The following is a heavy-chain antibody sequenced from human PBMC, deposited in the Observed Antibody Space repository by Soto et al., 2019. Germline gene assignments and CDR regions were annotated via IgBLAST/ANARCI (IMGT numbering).Heavy chain of an antibody. D-gene: IGHD2-2*01. V-gene: IGHV3-15*01. CDR1: GFTFSNAW. J-gene: IGHJ3*02. CDR3: TTELTIEVVKAADDGVDS. Sequence: GGSLRLSCAASGFTFSNAWMRWVRQAPGKGLEWVGRIKSKTDGGTTNYAAPVKGRFNISRDDSKNTLYLQMNSLKTEDTAVYKCTTELTIEVVKAADDGVDSWGQGTMDTVSS. CDR2: IKSKTDGGTT.